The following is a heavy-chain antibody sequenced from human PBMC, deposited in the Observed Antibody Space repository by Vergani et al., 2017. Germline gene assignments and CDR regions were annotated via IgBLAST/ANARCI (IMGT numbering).Heavy chain of an antibody. J-gene: IGHJ5*02. D-gene: IGHD6-13*01. CDR2: IYPGDSNT. Sequence: EVQLVPSGAEVKKPGESLKISCKGSGYIFTYFWIGWVRQMPGKGLEWMGIIYPGDSNTIYSPSFQGQVTISADKSISTAYLQWNSLKASDTAMYYCSRRGPFSSSWYWFDPWGQGTLVTVSS. CDR3: SRRGPFSSSWYWFDP. CDR1: GYIFTYFW. V-gene: IGHV5-51*01.